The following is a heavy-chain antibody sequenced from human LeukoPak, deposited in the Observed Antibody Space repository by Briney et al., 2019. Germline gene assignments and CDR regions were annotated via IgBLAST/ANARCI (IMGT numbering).Heavy chain of an antibody. J-gene: IGHJ5*02. CDR1: GFTLSRNA. CDR2: ISVSGDAT. Sequence: GGSLRLSCAVSGFTLSRNAMTWVRQAPGKGLQWISSISVSGDATDYADSVKGRFTIYRDISKNTLYLQMNSLRAEDTAVYYCAKVGFLNWFDPWGQGTLVTVSS. V-gene: IGHV3-23*01. CDR3: AKVGFLNWFDP. D-gene: IGHD3-10*01.